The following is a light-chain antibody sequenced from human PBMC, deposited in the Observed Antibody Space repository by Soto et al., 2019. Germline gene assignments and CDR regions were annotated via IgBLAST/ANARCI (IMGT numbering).Light chain of an antibody. V-gene: IGKV1-17*03. Sequence: DVQMTQSPSAMSASVGDRVTITCRASQDISRFVAWFQQKPGKAPERLIYDTSSLQPGVPSRFSSSGPVTEFTLAISGLQPEDFATYYCLQHNNYPYTFGQGTKLEIK. CDR2: DTS. J-gene: IGKJ2*01. CDR1: QDISRF. CDR3: LQHNNYPYT.